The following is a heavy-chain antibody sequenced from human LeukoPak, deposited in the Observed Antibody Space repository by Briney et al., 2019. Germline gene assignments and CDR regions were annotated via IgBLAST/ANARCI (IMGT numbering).Heavy chain of an antibody. V-gene: IGHV3-15*01. Sequence: GGSLRLSCAASGFTFSNWMSWVRQAPGKGLEWVGRIKSKTDGGTTDYAAPAKGRFTISRDDSKNTLYLQMNSLKTEDTAVYYCTTDGAVAYYYYYYMDVWGKGTTVTVSS. D-gene: IGHD6-19*01. CDR3: TTDGAVAYYYYYYMDV. J-gene: IGHJ6*03. CDR1: GFTFSNW. CDR2: IKSKTDGGTT.